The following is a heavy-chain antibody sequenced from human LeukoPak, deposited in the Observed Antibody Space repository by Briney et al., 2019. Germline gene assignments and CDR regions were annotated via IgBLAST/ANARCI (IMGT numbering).Heavy chain of an antibody. J-gene: IGHJ6*04. Sequence: RPGGSLRLSCAASGFTFSSYWMHWVRQAPGKGPEWVSRINNDGNLVTYADSVKGRFTISRDSARDTVFLQMNSLRVEDTAVYYCVRGLGDVWGKGTLVTVSS. D-gene: IGHD4-11*01. CDR2: INNDGNLV. V-gene: IGHV3-74*01. CDR1: GFTFSSYW. CDR3: VRGLGDV.